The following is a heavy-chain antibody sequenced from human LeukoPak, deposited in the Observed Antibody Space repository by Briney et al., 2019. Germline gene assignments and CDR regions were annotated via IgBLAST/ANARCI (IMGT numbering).Heavy chain of an antibody. CDR2: INHSGST. CDR1: GGSFSGYY. D-gene: IGHD1-7*01. V-gene: IGHV4-34*01. Sequence: SETLSPTCAVYGGSFSGYYWSWIRQPPGKGLKWIGEINHSGSTNYNPSLKSQVTISVDTSKNQFSLKLSSVTAADTAVYYCARVPASTYNWNYDFGVYYFDYWGQGTLVTVSS. CDR3: ARVPASTYNWNYDFGVYYFDY. J-gene: IGHJ4*02.